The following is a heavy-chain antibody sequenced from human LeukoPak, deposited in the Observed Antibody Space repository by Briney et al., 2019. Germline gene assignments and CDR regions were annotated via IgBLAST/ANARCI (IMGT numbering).Heavy chain of an antibody. CDR1: GNIFKGYY. D-gene: IGHD6-6*01. Sequence: ASVKISCKASGNIFKGYYVHWVRQAPGQGLEWMGWINPNSGGTDSAQKFQGRVTMTGDTSISTAYMELRRLRSDDTAVYYCASEETSIVTRPWYWGQGTLVTVSS. CDR3: ASEETSIVTRPWY. V-gene: IGHV1-2*02. J-gene: IGHJ4*02. CDR2: INPNSGGT.